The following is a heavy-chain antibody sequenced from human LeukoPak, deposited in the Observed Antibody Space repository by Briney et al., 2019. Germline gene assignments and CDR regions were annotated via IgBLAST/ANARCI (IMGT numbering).Heavy chain of an antibody. V-gene: IGHV5-51*01. CDR3: ARLTDYYDSSGYYRNYNWFDP. CDR1: GYGLGNYW. CDR2: VYPGDSST. D-gene: IGHD3-22*01. Sequence: GESLKISCRGSGYGLGNYWIAWVRQMPGKGLEWMGIVYPGDSSTKYSPSFQGQVTISVDRSINTAYLQWSSLTASDTAMYYCARLTDYYDSSGYYRNYNWFDPWGQGTLVTVSS. J-gene: IGHJ5*02.